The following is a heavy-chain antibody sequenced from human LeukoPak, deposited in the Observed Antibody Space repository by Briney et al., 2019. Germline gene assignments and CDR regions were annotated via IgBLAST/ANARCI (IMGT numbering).Heavy chain of an antibody. J-gene: IGHJ4*02. D-gene: IGHD5-24*01. V-gene: IGHV3-53*01. CDR3: ERAMGMGYNPHFDY. CDR1: GFTFSRYS. Sequence: PGGSLRLSCAGSGFTFSRYSMNWFRQAPGKGLERVSVIYSGGSTYYADSVKGRFTISRDNSKNTLYLQMNSLRAEDTAVYYCERAMGMGYNPHFDYWGQGTLVTVSS. CDR2: IYSGGST.